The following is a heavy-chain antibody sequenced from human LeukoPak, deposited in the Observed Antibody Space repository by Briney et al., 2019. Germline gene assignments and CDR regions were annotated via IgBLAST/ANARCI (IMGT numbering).Heavy chain of an antibody. CDR2: IRYDGSNK. CDR3: AKFCGYSHGITTAKDY. V-gene: IGHV3-30*02. D-gene: IGHD5-18*01. CDR1: GFTFSSYG. Sequence: GGSLRLSCAASGFTFSSYGMHWVRQAPGKGLEWVAFIRYDGSNKYYADSVKGRFTISRDNSKNTLYLQMNSLRAEDTAVYYCAKFCGYSHGITTAKDYWGQGTLVTVSS. J-gene: IGHJ4*02.